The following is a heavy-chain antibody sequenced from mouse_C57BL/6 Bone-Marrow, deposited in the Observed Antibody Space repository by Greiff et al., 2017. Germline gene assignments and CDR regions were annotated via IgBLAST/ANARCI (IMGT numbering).Heavy chain of an antibody. CDR1: GYAFSSSW. V-gene: IGHV1-82*01. CDR2: IYPGDGDT. J-gene: IGHJ4*01. Sequence: HVQLQQSGPELVKPGASVKISCKASGYAFSSSWMNWVKQRPGKGLEWIGRIYPGDGDTNYNGKFKGKATLTADKSSSTAYMQLSSLTSEDSAVYFCARGDYAMDYWGQGTSVTVSS. CDR3: ARGDYAMDY.